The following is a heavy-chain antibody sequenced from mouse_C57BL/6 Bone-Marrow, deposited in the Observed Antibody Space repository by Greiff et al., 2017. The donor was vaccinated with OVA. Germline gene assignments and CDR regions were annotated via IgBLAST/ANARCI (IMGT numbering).Heavy chain of an antibody. CDR2: IDPSDSYT. V-gene: IGHV1-59*01. J-gene: IGHJ1*03. CDR1: GYTFTSYW. CDR3: ARWGTTVVGDWYFDV. Sequence: QVHVKQPGAELVRPGTSVKLSCKASGYTFTSYWMHWVKQRPGQGLEWIGVIDPSDSYTNYNQKFKGKATLTVDTSSSTAYMQLSSLTSEDSAVYYCARWGTTVVGDWYFDVWGTGTTVTVSS. D-gene: IGHD1-1*01.